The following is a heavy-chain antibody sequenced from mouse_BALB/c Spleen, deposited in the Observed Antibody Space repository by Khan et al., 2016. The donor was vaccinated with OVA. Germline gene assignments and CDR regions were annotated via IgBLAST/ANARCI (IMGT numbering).Heavy chain of an antibody. Sequence: EVQLQESGPGLVKPSQSLSLTCTVTGYSITSDYAWNWIRQFPGNKLEWLGYISSTGSTSYNPSLKSRTSITRDTSKNQFFPQLKSVTTEATATLYCARCLYYSYGYAMDCWGRGTSVTVSS. CDR2: ISSTGST. D-gene: IGHD2-12*01. CDR1: GYSITSDYA. J-gene: IGHJ4*01. V-gene: IGHV3-2*02. CDR3: ARCLYYSYGYAMDC.